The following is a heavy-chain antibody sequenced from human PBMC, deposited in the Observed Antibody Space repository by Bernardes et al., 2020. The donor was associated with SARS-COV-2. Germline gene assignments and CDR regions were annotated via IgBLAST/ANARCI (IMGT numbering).Heavy chain of an antibody. CDR3: ATAPAAIIGAGWFDP. CDR2: FDPEDGET. J-gene: IGHJ5*02. D-gene: IGHD2-2*01. V-gene: IGHV1-24*01. CDR1: GYTLTELS. Sequence: ASVKVSCMVSGYTLTELSMHWVRQAPGKGLEWMGGFDPEDGETIYAQKFQGRVTMTEDTSTDTAYMELSSLRSEDTAVYYCATAPAAIIGAGWFDPWGQGTLVTVSS.